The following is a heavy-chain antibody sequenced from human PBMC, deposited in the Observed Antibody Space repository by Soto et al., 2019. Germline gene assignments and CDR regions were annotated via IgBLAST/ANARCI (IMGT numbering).Heavy chain of an antibody. D-gene: IGHD2-15*01. Sequence: EVQLVESGGGLIQPGGSLRLSCAASGFTVSYFYMNWVRQAPGKGLEWVSVIYGGDSTYYADSVKGRFTTSRDSSKHTVYLQMNSLRAEDTAVYYCARLDSVDYYYGMDVWGQGTTVTVSS. CDR3: ARLDSVDYYYGMDV. J-gene: IGHJ6*02. CDR2: IYGGDST. CDR1: GFTVSYFY. V-gene: IGHV3-53*01.